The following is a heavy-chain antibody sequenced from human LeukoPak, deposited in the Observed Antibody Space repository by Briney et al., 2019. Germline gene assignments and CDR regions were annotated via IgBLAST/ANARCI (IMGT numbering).Heavy chain of an antibody. CDR3: ARQRGSGWFGY. Sequence: SETLSLTCTVSGGSISSSSYYWGWIRQPPGMGLEWIGSIYYSGSTYYNPSLKSRVTISVDTSKNQFSLKLSSVTAADTAVYYCARQRGSGWFGYWGQGTLVTVSS. D-gene: IGHD6-19*01. J-gene: IGHJ4*02. V-gene: IGHV4-39*01. CDR2: IYYSGST. CDR1: GGSISSSSYY.